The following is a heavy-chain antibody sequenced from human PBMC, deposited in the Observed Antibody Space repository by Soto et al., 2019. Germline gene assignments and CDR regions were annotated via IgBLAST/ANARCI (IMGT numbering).Heavy chain of an antibody. V-gene: IGHV4-30-4*01. Sequence: SETLSLTCTVSGGSISRGDYYWSWIRQPPGKGLEWIGYIYYSGSTYYNPSLKSRVTISVDTSKNQFSLKLSSVTAADTAVHYCARGRGHSYGPTWPYFDYWGQGTLVTVSS. J-gene: IGHJ4*02. D-gene: IGHD5-18*01. CDR2: IYYSGST. CDR1: GGSISRGDYY. CDR3: ARGRGHSYGPTWPYFDY.